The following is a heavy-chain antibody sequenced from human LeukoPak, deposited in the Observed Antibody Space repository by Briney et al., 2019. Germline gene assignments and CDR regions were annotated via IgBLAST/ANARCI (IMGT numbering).Heavy chain of an antibody. V-gene: IGHV3-53*01. CDR3: ATGGRPGVAFES. CDR1: GFIASSNY. D-gene: IGHD2-15*01. CDR2: IYSGGST. Sequence: GGSLTLSGTAYGFIASSNYMSWVRQAPGKGLEWVSLIYSGGSTYYADSVMGRSTISRDKSNNTFYLQMNSLRAEDTAVYYCATGGRPGVAFESWGQGTLVTASS. J-gene: IGHJ4*02.